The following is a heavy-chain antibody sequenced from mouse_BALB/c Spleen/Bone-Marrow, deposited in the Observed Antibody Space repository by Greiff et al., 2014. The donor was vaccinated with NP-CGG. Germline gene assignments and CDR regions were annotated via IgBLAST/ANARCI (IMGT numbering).Heavy chain of an antibody. CDR2: IWGGGNT. CDR1: GFSLSRYS. D-gene: IGHD1-1*01. Sequence: VQVVESGPGLVAPSQSLSITCTVSGFSLSRYSIHWVRQPPGEGLEWLGVIWGGGNTDYNSALKSRLSISKDNSKSQVFLKMNSLQTDDTAMYYCARSITTGTMDYWGQGTSVTVSS. J-gene: IGHJ4*01. V-gene: IGHV2-6-4*01. CDR3: ARSITTGTMDY.